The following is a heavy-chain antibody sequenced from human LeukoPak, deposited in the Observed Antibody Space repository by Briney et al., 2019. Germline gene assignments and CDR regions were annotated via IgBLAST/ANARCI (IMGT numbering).Heavy chain of an antibody. CDR1: GGSISSYY. D-gene: IGHD6-19*01. Sequence: PSETLSLTCTVSGGSISSYYWSWIRQPPGKGLEWIGYIYYSGSTNYNPSLKSRVTISVDTSKNQFSLKLSSVTAEDTAVYYCARGGVAGGNWFDPWGQGTLVTVSS. CDR3: ARGGVAGGNWFDP. J-gene: IGHJ5*02. CDR2: IYYSGST. V-gene: IGHV4-59*01.